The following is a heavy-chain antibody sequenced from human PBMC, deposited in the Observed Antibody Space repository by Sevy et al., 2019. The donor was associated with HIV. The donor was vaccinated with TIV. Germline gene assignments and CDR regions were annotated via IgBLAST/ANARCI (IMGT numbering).Heavy chain of an antibody. CDR3: AREGSAKPHDY. D-gene: IGHD2-2*02. J-gene: IGHJ4*02. V-gene: IGHV3-23*01. CDR2: LSFGCGEI. Sequence: GESLKISCAASGFTFSKYSMSWVRQPPGKGLEWVSTLSFGCGEINYADSVKGRFTISRDNSKSSVYLQMNNLRPEDTAVYYCAREGSAKPHDYWGQGTLVTVSS. CDR1: GFTFSKYS.